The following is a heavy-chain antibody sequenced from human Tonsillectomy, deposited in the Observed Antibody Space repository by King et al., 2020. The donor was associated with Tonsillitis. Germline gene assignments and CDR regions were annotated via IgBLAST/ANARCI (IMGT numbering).Heavy chain of an antibody. V-gene: IGHV4-61*02. CDR1: GASISSGSHY. Sequence: EWGRGLVKTLQTRSLTCTVSGASISSGSHYWSWIRQSAGKGLEWIGRIYASGNTNCNPSLKSRVTIALDASKNHFSLKLSSVTAGDTAVYYCARDVAYDRSGYWTDAFDVWGQGTLVTVSS. CDR3: ARDVAYDRSGYWTDAFDV. J-gene: IGHJ3*01. CDR2: IYASGNT. D-gene: IGHD3-22*01.